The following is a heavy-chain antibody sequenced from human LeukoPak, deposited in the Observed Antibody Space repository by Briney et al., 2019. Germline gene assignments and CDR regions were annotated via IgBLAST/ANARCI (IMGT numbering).Heavy chain of an antibody. D-gene: IGHD4-17*01. CDR1: GFGFSNYD. CDR3: ARDYADYVGYFFFDY. Sequence: PGGSLRLSCVASGFGFSNYDVAWVRQAPGKGLEWVSSISGGGETTYYADSAKGRFTISRDNSQNTLYLQMNSLRAEDTAVYYCARDYADYVGYFFFDYWGQGTLVTVSS. V-gene: IGHV3-23*01. CDR2: ISGGGETT. J-gene: IGHJ4*02.